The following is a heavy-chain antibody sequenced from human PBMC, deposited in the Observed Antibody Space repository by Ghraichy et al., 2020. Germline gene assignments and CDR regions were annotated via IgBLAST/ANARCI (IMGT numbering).Heavy chain of an antibody. CDR1: GYSFTTYY. V-gene: IGHV1-2*02. CDR2: VNPNSGDA. D-gene: IGHD3-10*01. Sequence: ASVKVSFKASGYSFTTYYMHWMRQAPGQGVEWMGCVNPNSGDAAYAQKFQGGVILTMDTSITTGYMELTRLTFDDTAIYYCARDIEGSAGKYFDLWGRGTLVTVSS. CDR3: ARDIEGSAGKYFDL. J-gene: IGHJ2*01.